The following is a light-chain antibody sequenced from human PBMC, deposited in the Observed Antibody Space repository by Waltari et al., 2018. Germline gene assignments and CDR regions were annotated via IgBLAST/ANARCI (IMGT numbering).Light chain of an antibody. Sequence: EIVLTQSPSTLSLSAGERATLSCRASQSISGSYLAWYQQKPGQAPRLLIFGASIRGTGIPDKYSVSGSETDFTLTISRLDPEDSAVYYCQQYDTSPRTFGPGTKVEI. J-gene: IGKJ1*01. CDR3: QQYDTSPRT. CDR1: QSISGSY. CDR2: GAS. V-gene: IGKV3-20*01.